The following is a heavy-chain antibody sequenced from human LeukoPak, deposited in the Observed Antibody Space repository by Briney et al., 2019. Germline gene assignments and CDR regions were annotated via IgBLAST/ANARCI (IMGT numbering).Heavy chain of an antibody. CDR1: GFTVSSNY. Sequence: LPGGSLRLSCAASGFTVSSNYMSWVRQAPGKGLEWVSVIYSGGKTYYADSVKGRFTISRDNSKTTVILQMNSLRAEDTAVYYCARDLYYYDSSGYYFISGWYYYYYMDVWGKGTTVTISS. D-gene: IGHD3-22*01. CDR3: ARDLYYYDSSGYYFISGWYYYYYMDV. J-gene: IGHJ6*03. CDR2: IYSGGKT. V-gene: IGHV3-66*01.